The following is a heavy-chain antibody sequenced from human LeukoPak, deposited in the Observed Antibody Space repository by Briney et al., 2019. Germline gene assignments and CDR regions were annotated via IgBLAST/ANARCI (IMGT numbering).Heavy chain of an antibody. CDR1: GDSISNHIYY. D-gene: IGHD5/OR15-5a*01. CDR3: ARLRALSGHRGAFDI. CDR2: VYYTGNA. V-gene: IGHV4-39*01. J-gene: IGHJ3*02. Sequence: SETLSLTCAVSGDSISNHIYYWDWIRQTPGKGLEWIGAVYYTGNAYYNPSLKSRVSISVSTSDNRSSLHLSSVNAAATAIYYCARLRALSGHRGAFDIWGQGTLVTVSS.